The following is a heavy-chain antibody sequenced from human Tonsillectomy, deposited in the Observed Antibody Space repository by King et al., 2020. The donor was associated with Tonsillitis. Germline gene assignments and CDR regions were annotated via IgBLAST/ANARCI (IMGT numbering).Heavy chain of an antibody. CDR1: GFTFRNAW. D-gene: IGHD3-16*02. J-gene: IGHJ4*02. CDR2: IKSKTDGGTT. CDR3: TTAARYDYVWGSYRPD. Sequence: VQLVESGGGLVKPGGSLRLSCAASGFTFRNAWMSWVRQAPGKGLEWVGRIKSKTDGGTTDYAAPVKGRFTISRDDSKNTLYLQMNSLKTEDTAVYYCTTAARYDYVWGSYRPDWGQGTLVTVSS. V-gene: IGHV3-15*01.